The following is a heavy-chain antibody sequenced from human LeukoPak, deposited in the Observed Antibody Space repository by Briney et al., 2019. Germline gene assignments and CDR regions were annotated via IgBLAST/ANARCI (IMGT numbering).Heavy chain of an antibody. V-gene: IGHV3-23*01. CDR1: GFTFNNYV. J-gene: IGHJ4*02. CDR2: ISGDGGST. CDR3: ARVRDRYFEALDY. D-gene: IGHD3-9*01. Sequence: GGSLRLSCAASGFTFNNYVMSWVRQAPGKGLEWVSSISGDGGSTYYADSVRGRFTISRDNSKSTLYLQMNSLRAEDTAVYYCARVRDRYFEALDYWGQGTLVTVSP.